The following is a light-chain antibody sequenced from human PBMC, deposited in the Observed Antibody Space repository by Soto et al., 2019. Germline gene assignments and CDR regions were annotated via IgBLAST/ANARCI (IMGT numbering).Light chain of an antibody. Sequence: QSVLTQPASVSGSPGQSVAISCTGTSSDVGGYNSVSWYQQHPGKAPKLMIYDVTKRPSGISDRFSGSKSGNTASLTISGLQPEDEADYFCASYTGITTHVVFGGGTKLTVL. CDR2: DVT. V-gene: IGLV2-14*03. J-gene: IGLJ2*01. CDR3: ASYTGITTHVV. CDR1: SSDVGGYNS.